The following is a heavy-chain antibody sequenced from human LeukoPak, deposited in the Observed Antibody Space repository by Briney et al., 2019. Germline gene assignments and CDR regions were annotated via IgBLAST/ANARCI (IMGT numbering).Heavy chain of an antibody. V-gene: IGHV3-74*01. J-gene: IGHJ5*01. CDR1: TRYFTNFW. CDR2: IDRDGLRE. Sequence: GGALRLSCTASTRYFTNFWMHWVRQVPGKGLAWLSRIDRDGLREDYADSVRGRFTISRHNAKSTTYLQMNSLRAEDTAVYYCGTSRWSGVVDSWGQGTLVTVSS. CDR3: GTSRWSGVVDS. D-gene: IGHD3-3*01.